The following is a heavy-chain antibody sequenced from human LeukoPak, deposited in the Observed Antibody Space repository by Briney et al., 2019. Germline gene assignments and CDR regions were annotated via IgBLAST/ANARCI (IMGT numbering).Heavy chain of an antibody. D-gene: IGHD1-14*01. CDR3: AREIRTGDDAFDI. CDR2: ISSSSSTI. V-gene: IGHV3-48*01. J-gene: IGHJ3*02. CDR1: GFTFSSYS. Sequence: LSGGSLRLSCAASGFTFSSYSMNWVRQAPGKGLEWVSYISSSSSTIYYADSVKGRFTISRDNAKNSLYLQMNSLRAEDTAVYYCAREIRTGDDAFDIWGQGTMVTVSS.